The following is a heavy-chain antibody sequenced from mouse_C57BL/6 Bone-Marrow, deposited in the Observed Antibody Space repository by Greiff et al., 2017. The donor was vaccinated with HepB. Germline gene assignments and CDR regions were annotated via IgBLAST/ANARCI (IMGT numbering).Heavy chain of an antibody. Sequence: VQLQQSGAELVKPGASVKMSCKASGYTFTSYWITWVKQRPGQGLEWIGDIYPGSGSTNYNEKFKSKATLTVDTSSSTAYMQLSSLTSEDSAVYYCARSRYYGSNWFAYWGQGTLVTVSA. CDR2: IYPGSGST. CDR3: ARSRYYGSNWFAY. V-gene: IGHV1-55*01. J-gene: IGHJ3*01. D-gene: IGHD1-1*01. CDR1: GYTFTSYW.